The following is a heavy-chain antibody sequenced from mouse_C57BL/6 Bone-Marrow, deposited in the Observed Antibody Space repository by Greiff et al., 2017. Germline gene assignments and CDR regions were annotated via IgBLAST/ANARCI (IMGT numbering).Heavy chain of an antibody. Sequence: VQLQQSGPGLVQPSQSLSITCTVSGFSLTSYGVHWVRQSPGKGLEWLGGIWSGGSTDYNAAFIYRLSISKDNSKSQVFFKMNSLQANDTAIYYCARTARATYYAMDYWGQGTSVTVSS. D-gene: IGHD3-1*01. CDR2: IWSGGST. J-gene: IGHJ4*01. CDR3: ARTARATYYAMDY. CDR1: GFSLTSYG. V-gene: IGHV2-2*02.